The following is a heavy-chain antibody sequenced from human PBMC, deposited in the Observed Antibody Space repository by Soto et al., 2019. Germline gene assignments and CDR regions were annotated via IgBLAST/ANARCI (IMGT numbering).Heavy chain of an antibody. CDR3: ARDQEFWYYYDSSGYPTAGFYFDY. J-gene: IGHJ4*02. D-gene: IGHD3-22*01. CDR1: GFTFSSYS. CDR2: ISSSSSYI. V-gene: IGHV3-21*01. Sequence: GGSLRLSCAASGFTFSSYSMNWVRQAPGKGLEWVSSISSSSSYIYYADSVKGRFTISRDNAKNSLYLQMNSLRAEDTAVYYCARDQEFWYYYDSSGYPTAGFYFDYWGQGTLVTVSS.